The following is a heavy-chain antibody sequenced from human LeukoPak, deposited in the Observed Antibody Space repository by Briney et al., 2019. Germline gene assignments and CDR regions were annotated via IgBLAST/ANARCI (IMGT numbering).Heavy chain of an antibody. Sequence: AETLSLTCTVSGVSISSSNSYWGWIRQPPGKGLEWIVSIYYSGNTYYNSSLTSQVSLSIDTSKNQFSLRLTSVTAADTAVYYCARQTGSGLFILPGGQGTLVAVSS. CDR1: GVSISSSNSY. D-gene: IGHD3/OR15-3a*01. CDR2: IYYSGNT. V-gene: IGHV4-39*01. CDR3: ARQTGSGLFILP. J-gene: IGHJ4*02.